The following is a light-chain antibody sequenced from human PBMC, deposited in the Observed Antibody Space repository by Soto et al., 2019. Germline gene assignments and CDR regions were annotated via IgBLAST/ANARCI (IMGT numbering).Light chain of an antibody. Sequence: QSVLTQPASASGTPGQSITISCTGTSSDVGGYDVVSWYQLHPGKPPKLMVFEVSQRPSGVSYRFSGSKSGNTASLTISGLQAEDEADYFCTTYSNSTAYLFGTGTKLTVL. CDR3: TTYSNSTAYL. CDR2: EVS. CDR1: SSDVGGYDV. V-gene: IGLV2-14*01. J-gene: IGLJ1*01.